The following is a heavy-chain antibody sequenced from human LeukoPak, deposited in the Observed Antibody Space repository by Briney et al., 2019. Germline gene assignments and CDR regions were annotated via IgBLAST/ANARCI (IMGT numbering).Heavy chain of an antibody. CDR2: IKQDGSEK. V-gene: IGHV3-7*01. CDR1: GFTFSSYW. CDR3: ARAARSGYSYDSFDY. J-gene: IGHJ4*02. Sequence: GGSLRLSCAASGFTFSSYWMSWVRQAPGKGLEWVANIKQDGSEKYYVDSVKGRFTISRDNAKNSLYLQMNSLRAEDTAVYYCARAARSGYSYDSFDYWGQGTLVTVSS. D-gene: IGHD5-18*01.